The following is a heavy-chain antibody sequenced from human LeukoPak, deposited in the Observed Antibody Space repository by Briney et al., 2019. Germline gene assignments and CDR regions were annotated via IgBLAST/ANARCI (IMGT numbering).Heavy chain of an antibody. CDR3: ARARDGYNYSRQFDY. CDR2: INSDGSST. J-gene: IGHJ4*02. V-gene: IGHV3-74*01. Sequence: GGSLRLSCAASGFTFSWMHWVRQAPGKGLVWVSRINSDGSSTSYADSVKGRFTISRDNARNTLFLQMDSLRAEDTAVYYCARARDGYNYSRQFDYWGQGTLVTVSS. D-gene: IGHD5-24*01. CDR1: GFTFSW.